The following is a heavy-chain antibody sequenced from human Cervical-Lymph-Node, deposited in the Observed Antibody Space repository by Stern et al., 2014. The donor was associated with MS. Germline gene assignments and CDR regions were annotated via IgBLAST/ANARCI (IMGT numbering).Heavy chain of an antibody. D-gene: IGHD5-24*01. CDR3: ARDGYNYGVDY. J-gene: IGHJ4*02. CDR2: IWHDGSIK. V-gene: IGHV3-33*01. Sequence: VQLEESGGGVVQPGRSLRLSCAAAGFTFSSYSIHWVRQAPGKGLEWVGIIWHDGSIKNYADSVKGRFTISRDTSKSTPYLQMNSVRAEDTAVYYWARDGYNYGVDYWGQGTLVTVSS. CDR1: GFTFSSYS.